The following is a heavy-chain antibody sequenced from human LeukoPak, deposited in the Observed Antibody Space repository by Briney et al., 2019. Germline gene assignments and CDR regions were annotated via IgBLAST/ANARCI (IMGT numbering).Heavy chain of an antibody. CDR2: ISNSGSTI. V-gene: IGHV3-11*04. D-gene: IGHD6-13*01. CDR1: GFTFSDYY. Sequence: GGSLRLSCAASGFTFSDYYMSWIRQAPGKGLEWISYISNSGSTIYYADSVKGRFTISRDNAKNSLYLQMNSLRAEDTAVYYCATDASSSSNWFDPWGQGTLVTVSS. CDR3: ATDASSSSNWFDP. J-gene: IGHJ5*02.